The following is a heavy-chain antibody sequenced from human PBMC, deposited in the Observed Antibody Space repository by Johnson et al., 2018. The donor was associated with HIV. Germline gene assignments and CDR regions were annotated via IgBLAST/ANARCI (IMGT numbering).Heavy chain of an antibody. CDR1: GFTFSSYA. D-gene: IGHD3-10*01. Sequence: VYLVESGGGVGQPGGSLRVSCSASGFTFSSYAMSWVRQAAGKGLEWVSGISGSGDSIGYADSVEGRFTISRDNSKNTLYLQMNSLRAEDTAVYYCARSMRGAFDIWGQGTMVTVSS. J-gene: IGHJ3*02. V-gene: IGHV3-23*04. CDR3: ARSMRGAFDI. CDR2: ISGSGDSI.